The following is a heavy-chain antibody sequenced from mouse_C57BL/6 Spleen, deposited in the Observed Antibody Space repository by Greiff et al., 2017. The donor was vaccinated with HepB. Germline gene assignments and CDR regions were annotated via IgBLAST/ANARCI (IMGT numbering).Heavy chain of an antibody. CDR3: TGDYDRAY. V-gene: IGHV14-4*01. D-gene: IGHD2-4*01. Sequence: EVQRVESGAELVRPGASVKLSCTASGFNIKDDYMHWVKQRPEQGLEWIGWIDPENGDTEYASKFQGKATITADTSSNTAYLQLSSLTSEDTAVYYCTGDYDRAYWGQGTLVTVSA. J-gene: IGHJ3*01. CDR1: GFNIKDDY. CDR2: IDPENGDT.